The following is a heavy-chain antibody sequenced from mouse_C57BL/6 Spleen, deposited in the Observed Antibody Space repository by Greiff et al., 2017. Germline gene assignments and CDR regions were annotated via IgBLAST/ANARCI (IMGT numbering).Heavy chain of an antibody. CDR1: GYSITSGYY. D-gene: IGHD1-1*01. J-gene: IGHJ3*01. CDR3: ARDEDYYGSSPWFAY. Sequence: VQLQQSGPGLVKPSQSLSLTCSVTGYSITSGYYWNWIRQFPGNKLEWMGYISYDGSNNYNPSLKNRISITRDTSKNQFVLKLNSVTTEDTATYVCARDEDYYGSSPWFAYWGQGTLVTVSA. V-gene: IGHV3-6*01. CDR2: ISYDGSN.